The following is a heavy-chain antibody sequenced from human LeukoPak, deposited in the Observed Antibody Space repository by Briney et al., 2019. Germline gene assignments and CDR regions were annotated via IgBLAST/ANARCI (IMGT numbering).Heavy chain of an antibody. Sequence: GESLKISCKGSGYSFTTYWIGWVRQIPGKGLEWMGIIYPGDSHTMYSPSSRGQVTMSADKSISTAYLQWSSLKASDTAMYYCARLLGSSSSSWASFDYWGQGTLVTVSS. CDR1: GYSFTTYW. D-gene: IGHD6-13*01. CDR2: IYPGDSHT. J-gene: IGHJ4*02. V-gene: IGHV5-51*01. CDR3: ARLLGSSSSSWASFDY.